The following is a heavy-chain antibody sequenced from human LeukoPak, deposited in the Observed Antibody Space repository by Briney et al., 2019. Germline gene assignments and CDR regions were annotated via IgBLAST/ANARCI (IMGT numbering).Heavy chain of an antibody. J-gene: IGHJ4*02. CDR3: ARIKRRTYYDILTGYYFDY. CDR1: GFTFSSYW. Sequence: GGSLRLSCAASGFTFSSYWMSWARQAPAKGLEWVANIKQDGSEKYYVDSVKGRFTISRDNAKNSLYLQMNRLRAEDTAVYYCARIKRRTYYDILTGYYFDYWGQGTLVTVSS. CDR2: IKQDGSEK. D-gene: IGHD3-9*01. V-gene: IGHV3-7*03.